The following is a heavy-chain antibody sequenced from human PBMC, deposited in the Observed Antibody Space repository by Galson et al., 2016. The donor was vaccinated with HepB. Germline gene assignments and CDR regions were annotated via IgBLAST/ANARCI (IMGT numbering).Heavy chain of an antibody. V-gene: IGHV3-33*01. J-gene: IGHJ4*02. Sequence: SLRLSCAASGFTFSSYGMHWVRQAPGKGLDWVAVIWYDGSNKYYADSVKGRFTISRDNAKNSLYLQMNSLRAEDTAVYYCARDGATFDYWGQGSLVTVSS. CDR2: IWYDGSNK. D-gene: IGHD3-16*01. CDR1: GFTFSSYG. CDR3: ARDGATFDY.